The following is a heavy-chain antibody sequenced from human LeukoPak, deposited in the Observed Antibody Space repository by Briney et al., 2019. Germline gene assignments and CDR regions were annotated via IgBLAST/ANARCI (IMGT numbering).Heavy chain of an antibody. CDR2: IYYSGST. V-gene: IGHV4-39*07. CDR3: ARGGGRITMVRGVIGWFDP. J-gene: IGHJ5*02. Sequence: SETLSLTCTVSGGSISSSSYYWGWIRQPPGKGLEWIGSIYYSGSTYYNPSLKSRVTISVDRSKNQFSLKLSSVTAADTAVYYCARGGGRITMVRGVIGWFDPWGQGTLVTVSS. CDR1: GGSISSSSYY. D-gene: IGHD3-10*01.